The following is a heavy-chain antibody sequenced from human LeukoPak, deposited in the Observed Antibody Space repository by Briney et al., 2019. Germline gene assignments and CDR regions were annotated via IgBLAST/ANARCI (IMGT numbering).Heavy chain of an antibody. Sequence: PSETLSLTCTVSGGSISAYYWSWIRQPAGKGLEWIGRIYRSGSTNYNPSLRSRVTMSVDTSKNQFSLRLKSVTAADTAVYYCARDRSYDSSGYCNFDYWGQGTLVTVSS. V-gene: IGHV4-4*07. J-gene: IGHJ4*02. CDR2: IYRSGST. CDR3: ARDRSYDSSGYCNFDY. CDR1: GGSISAYY. D-gene: IGHD3-22*01.